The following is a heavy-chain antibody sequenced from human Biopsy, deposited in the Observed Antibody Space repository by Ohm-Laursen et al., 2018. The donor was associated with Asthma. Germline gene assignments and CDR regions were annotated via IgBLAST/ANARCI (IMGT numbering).Heavy chain of an antibody. D-gene: IGHD7-27*01. Sequence: SLRLSCTASGFTFSSYYMHWVRQAPGKGLVWVSNIKSDGSSTSYADSVKGRFTISRDNAKHTVYLQMNNLRAEDTAVYYCASELGIGYWGQGILATVSS. CDR1: GFTFSSYY. V-gene: IGHV3-74*01. CDR2: IKSDGSST. J-gene: IGHJ4*02. CDR3: ASELGIGY.